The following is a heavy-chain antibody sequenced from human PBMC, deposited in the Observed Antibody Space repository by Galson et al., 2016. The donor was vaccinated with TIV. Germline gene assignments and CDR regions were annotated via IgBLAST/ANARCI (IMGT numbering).Heavy chain of an antibody. J-gene: IGHJ3*02. D-gene: IGHD4-17*01. CDR1: GYTFTGYY. V-gene: IGHV1-2*02. CDR2: INPDSGDT. Sequence: SVKVSCKASGYTFTGYYMHWVRQAPGQGLAWMGWINPDSGDTNYSQKLQDRVTMTRDTSINTAYMELSNLKSDDTAVYYCARDPSPVTTSPFDIWGQGTMVTVSS. CDR3: ARDPSPVTTSPFDI.